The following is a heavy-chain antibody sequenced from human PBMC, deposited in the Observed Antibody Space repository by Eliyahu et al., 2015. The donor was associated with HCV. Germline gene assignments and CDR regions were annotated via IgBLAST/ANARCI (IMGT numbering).Heavy chain of an antibody. CDR3: ARDLTVLRAATGTDYYSGMDV. Sequence: EVQLVESGGGLVQPGGSLRLSCAASGISVNSNYMSWVRQAPGKGLEWVSVMYSGGSTFYADSVKGRFTISRDNSKNTLYLQVNSLRVEDTAVYYCARDLTVLRAATGTDYYSGMDVWGQGTTVTVSS. J-gene: IGHJ6*02. D-gene: IGHD6-13*01. CDR1: GISVNSNY. V-gene: IGHV3-66*01. CDR2: MYSGGST.